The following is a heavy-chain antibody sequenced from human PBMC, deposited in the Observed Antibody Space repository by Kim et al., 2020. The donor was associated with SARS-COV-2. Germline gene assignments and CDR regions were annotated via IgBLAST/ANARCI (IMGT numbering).Heavy chain of an antibody. D-gene: IGHD6-13*01. Sequence: SETLSLTCTVSGGSISSGGYYWSWIRQHPGKGLEWIGYIYYSGSTYYNPSLKSRVTISVDTSKNQFSLKLSSVTAADTAVYYWARDRIAAAGTNWFDPWGQGTLVTVSS. J-gene: IGHJ5*02. CDR2: IYYSGST. CDR3: ARDRIAAAGTNWFDP. V-gene: IGHV4-31*03. CDR1: GGSISSGGYY.